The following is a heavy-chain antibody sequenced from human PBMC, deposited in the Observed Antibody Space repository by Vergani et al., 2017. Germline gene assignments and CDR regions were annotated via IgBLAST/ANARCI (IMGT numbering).Heavy chain of an antibody. J-gene: IGHJ3*02. Sequence: EVQLLESGGGLVQPGGSLRLSCAASGFTFSSYAMSWVRQAPGKGLEWVSAISGSGGSTYYADSVKGRFTISRDNSKNTRYLQMNSLRAEDTAVYYCAKTPTVTYSSSWYAGDDAFDIWGQGTMVTVSS. CDR1: GFTFSSYA. V-gene: IGHV3-23*01. CDR3: AKTPTVTYSSSWYAGDDAFDI. D-gene: IGHD6-13*01. CDR2: ISGSGGST.